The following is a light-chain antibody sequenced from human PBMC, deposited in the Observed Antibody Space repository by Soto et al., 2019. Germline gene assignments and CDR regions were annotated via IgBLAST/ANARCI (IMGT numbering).Light chain of an antibody. J-gene: IGKJ1*01. CDR2: QAS. Sequence: DIQMTQSPPTLSASVGDRVTITCRASQDIDTWLAWFQQRPGKVPKLLISQASTLQNGVPSRFSGSGSGTEFTLTISSLQPDDFATYFCQQYHTYWWSFGQGSKVEIK. V-gene: IGKV1-5*03. CDR3: QQYHTYWWS. CDR1: QDIDTW.